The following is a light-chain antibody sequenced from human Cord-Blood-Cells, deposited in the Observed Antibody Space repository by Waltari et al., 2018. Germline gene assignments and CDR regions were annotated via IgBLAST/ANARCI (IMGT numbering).Light chain of an antibody. CDR3: SSYKSSSVV. V-gene: IGLV2-14*01. CDR2: DVS. Sequence: QSALTQPASVSGSPGQSITISCTGTSSDVGGYNYVSWYQQQPVKAPKLMLYDVSNRPSGVSNRSSGSKSGNTASLTISGLQAEDEADYYCSSYKSSSVVFGGGTKLTVL. CDR1: SSDVGGYNY. J-gene: IGLJ2*01.